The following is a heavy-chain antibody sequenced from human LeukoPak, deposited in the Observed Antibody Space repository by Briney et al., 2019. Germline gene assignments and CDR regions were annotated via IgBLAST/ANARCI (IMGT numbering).Heavy chain of an antibody. CDR1: GYTLTELS. CDR2: FDPEDGET. V-gene: IGHV1-24*01. D-gene: IGHD5-12*01. J-gene: IGHJ5*02. CDR3: ATGGVNSGYDFEGFGWA. Sequence: ASVKVSCKVSGYTLTELSMHWVRQAPGKGLEWMGGFDPEDGETIYAQKFRGRVTMTEDTSTDTAYMELSSLRSEDTAVYYCATGGVNSGYDFEGFGWAWGQGTLLTVSS.